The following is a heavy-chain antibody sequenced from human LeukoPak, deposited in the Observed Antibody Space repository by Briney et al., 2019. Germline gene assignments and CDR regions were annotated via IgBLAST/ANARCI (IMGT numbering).Heavy chain of an antibody. CDR2: ITDSGGNT. D-gene: IGHD2-8*01. J-gene: IGHJ4*02. Sequence: GGSLRLSCTASGFTFSTYAMSWVRQASGKGLEWVSAITDSGGNTYYAAPVKGRFTISRDNSKNTLYLQMNSLRAEDTAAYYCARAGHCTNGICYTADFDYWSQGTLVTVSS. CDR3: ARAGHCTNGICYTADFDY. V-gene: IGHV3-23*01. CDR1: GFTFSTYA.